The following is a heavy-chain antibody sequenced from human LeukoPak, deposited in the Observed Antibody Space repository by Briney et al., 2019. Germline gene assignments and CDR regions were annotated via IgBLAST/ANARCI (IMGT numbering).Heavy chain of an antibody. CDR3: ARVLPAAGTIYYYYYIMDV. CDR2: IYYSGST. Sequence: SETLSLTCTVSGGSINSSSYYWGWIRQPPGKGLEWIGYIYYSGSTYYNPSLKSRATISVDTSKNQFSLKLSSVTAADTAVYYGARVLPAAGTIYYYYYIMDVWGQGTTVTVSS. D-gene: IGHD6-13*01. V-gene: IGHV4-30-4*08. J-gene: IGHJ6*02. CDR1: GGSINSSSYY.